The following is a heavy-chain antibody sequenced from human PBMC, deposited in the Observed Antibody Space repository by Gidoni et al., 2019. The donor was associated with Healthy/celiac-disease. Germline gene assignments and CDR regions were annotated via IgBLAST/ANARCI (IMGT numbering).Heavy chain of an antibody. J-gene: IGHJ4*02. Sequence: EVQLVESGGGLVQPGGSLRLSCAASGFTFSSYSMNWVRQAPGKGLDWVSYISSSSSTIYYADSVKGRFTISRDNAKNSLYLQMNSLRAEDTAVYYCARDPAYCGGDCYRGGYFDYWGQETLVTVSS. CDR1: GFTFSSYS. D-gene: IGHD2-21*02. V-gene: IGHV3-48*04. CDR3: ARDPAYCGGDCYRGGYFDY. CDR2: ISSSSSTI.